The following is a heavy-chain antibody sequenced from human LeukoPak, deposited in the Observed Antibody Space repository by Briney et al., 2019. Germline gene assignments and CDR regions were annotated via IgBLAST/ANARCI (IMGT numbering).Heavy chain of an antibody. CDR1: GYTFDTSS. J-gene: IGHJ3*02. Sequence: ASVKVCCKAFGYTFDTSSISWVRQAPGQRLEWMGWISPNNGNTHYAQGVQGRVTMTTDTSRSTAYMELRSLRSDDTAVYYCTRVRNSNNWWGAFDIWGQGTMVTVSS. CDR3: TRVRNSNNWWGAFDI. CDR2: ISPNNGNT. V-gene: IGHV1-18*01. D-gene: IGHD1-1*01.